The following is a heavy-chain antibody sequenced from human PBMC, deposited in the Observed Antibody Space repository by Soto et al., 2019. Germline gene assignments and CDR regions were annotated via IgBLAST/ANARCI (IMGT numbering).Heavy chain of an antibody. CDR3: ARHPIRYYDVLTGQIVYPEFNWVDP. V-gene: IGHV4-39*01. J-gene: IGHJ5*02. D-gene: IGHD3-9*01. Sequence: PSETLSLTCTVSGGSITSSSYYWGWIRQPPGKGLEWIGSIYYSGSTYYNPSLKSRVTISVDTSKNQFSLKLTSVTAADTAVYYCARHPIRYYDVLTGQIVYPEFNWVDPWGHGILVAVSS. CDR2: IYYSGST. CDR1: GGSITSSSYY.